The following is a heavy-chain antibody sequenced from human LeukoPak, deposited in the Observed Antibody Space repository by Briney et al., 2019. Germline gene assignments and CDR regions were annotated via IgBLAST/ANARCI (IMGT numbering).Heavy chain of an antibody. CDR1: GFTFSSSA. CDR3: AKGGNYGAFDM. J-gene: IGHJ3*02. V-gene: IGHV3-23*01. D-gene: IGHD4-11*01. Sequence: PGGSLRLSCAASGFTFSSSAMRWVRQAPGKGLEWVSTISGGGSSTYYADSVKGRFTISRDNSKNTLYLQMNSLRAEDTAVYYCAKGGNYGAFDMWGQGTMVTVSS. CDR2: ISGGGSST.